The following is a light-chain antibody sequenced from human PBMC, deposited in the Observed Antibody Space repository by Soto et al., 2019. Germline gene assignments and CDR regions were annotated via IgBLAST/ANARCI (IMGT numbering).Light chain of an antibody. V-gene: IGLV1-44*01. J-gene: IGLJ3*02. CDR1: SSNIGSNT. CDR2: SNN. CDR3: AAWDDSMNGV. Sequence: QSVLTQPPSASGTPGQRVTISCSGSSSNIGSNTVNWYQQLPGTAPKLLIYSNNPRPSGVPDRFSGSNSGTLASLAISGLQSEDEADYYCAAWDDSMNGVFGVGTQLPVL.